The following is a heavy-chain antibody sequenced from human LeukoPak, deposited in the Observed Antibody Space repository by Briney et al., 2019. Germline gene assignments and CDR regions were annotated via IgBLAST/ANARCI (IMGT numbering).Heavy chain of an antibody. V-gene: IGHV3-30*18. D-gene: IGHD6-19*01. CDR2: ISYDGSNK. CDR1: GFTFSSYA. Sequence: GGSLRLSCAASGFTFSSYAMSWVRQAPGKGLEWVAVISYDGSNKYYADSVKGRFTISRDNSKNTLYLQMNSLRAEDTAVYYCAKDGDSSGWYYFDYWGQGTLVTVSS. CDR3: AKDGDSSGWYYFDY. J-gene: IGHJ4*02.